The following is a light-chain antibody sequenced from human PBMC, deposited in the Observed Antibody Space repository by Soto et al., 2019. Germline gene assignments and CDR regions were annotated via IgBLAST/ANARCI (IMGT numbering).Light chain of an antibody. CDR2: DCS. Sequence: ALTQPAPVSGSPGQSITISCTGTDNDIGTYNLVSWYQQCPGTAPKVIIFDCSNRPSGVSSRFSGSKSGSTASLTISALQAEDEADYFCCSYGGSRPYVFGNGTKVTVL. CDR1: DNDIGTYNL. V-gene: IGLV2-23*01. CDR3: CSYGGSRPYV. J-gene: IGLJ1*01.